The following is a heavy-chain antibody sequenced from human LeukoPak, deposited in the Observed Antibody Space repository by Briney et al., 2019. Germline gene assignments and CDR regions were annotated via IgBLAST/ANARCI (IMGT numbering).Heavy chain of an antibody. V-gene: IGHV3-53*01. Sequence: GALRLPCAASGFTVSSSYMSWVRQAPGKGLEWVSVIYSGGDTYYADSVKGRFTISRDNSKNSLYLQMNTLRAEDTAIYYCATDSPDYGGKGFDYWGQGTLVTVSS. J-gene: IGHJ4*02. CDR2: IYSGGDT. CDR3: ATDSPDYGGKGFDY. D-gene: IGHD4-23*01. CDR1: GFTVSSSY.